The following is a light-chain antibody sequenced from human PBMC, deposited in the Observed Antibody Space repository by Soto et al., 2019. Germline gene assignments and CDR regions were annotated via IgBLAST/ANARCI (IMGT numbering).Light chain of an antibody. J-gene: IGKJ2*01. CDR1: QSISYW. CDR3: QQYTSYYT. CDR2: DAS. V-gene: IGKV1-5*01. Sequence: DIQMTQSPSTLSASVGDRVTITCRASQSISYWLAWYQQKPGKAPKLLIFDASSLESGVPSRFSGSGSGTEFTLTISSLQPDDFATYYCQQYTSYYTFGQGTKVDIK.